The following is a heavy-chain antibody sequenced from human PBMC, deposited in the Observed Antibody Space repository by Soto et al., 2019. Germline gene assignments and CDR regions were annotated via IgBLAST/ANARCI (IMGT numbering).Heavy chain of an antibody. V-gene: IGHV5-10-1*01. CDR2: IDPSDSYT. CDR3: ARTSMQSRGYSYGHGGMDV. D-gene: IGHD5-18*01. Sequence: GESLKISCKGSGYSFTSYWIDWVRQMPGKGLEWMGRIDPSDSYTNYSPSFQGHVTISTDKSISTAYLQWSSLKASDTAMYYCARTSMQSRGYSYGHGGMDVWGQGTTVTVSS. CDR1: GYSFTSYW. J-gene: IGHJ6*02.